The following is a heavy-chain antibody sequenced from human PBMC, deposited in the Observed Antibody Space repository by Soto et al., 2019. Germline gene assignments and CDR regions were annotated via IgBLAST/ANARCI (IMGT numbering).Heavy chain of an antibody. CDR1: GGAISSYY. D-gene: IGHD4-17*01. V-gene: IGHV4-59*01. CDR3: ARVGRDYGDSIYYYGMDV. Sequence: SETLSLTCTVSGGAISSYYWNWIRQPPGKGLEWIGYIYYSGSTNYNPSLKSRVTISVDTSKNQFSLKLSSVTAADTAVYYCARVGRDYGDSIYYYGMDVWGQGTTVT. J-gene: IGHJ6*02. CDR2: IYYSGST.